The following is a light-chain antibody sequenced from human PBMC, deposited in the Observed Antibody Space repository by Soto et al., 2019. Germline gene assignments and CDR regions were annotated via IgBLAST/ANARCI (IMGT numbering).Light chain of an antibody. CDR2: DVS. V-gene: IGLV2-11*01. J-gene: IGLJ1*01. CDR1: SSDVGGYNY. Sequence: QSVLTQPRSVSGSPGQSVTISCTGTSSDVGGYNYVSWYQQHPGKAPKLMIYDVSKRPSGVPDRFSGSKSDNTASLTISGLQAEDEADYYCCSYAGSYTFGVFGTGTKLTVL. CDR3: CSYAGSYTFGV.